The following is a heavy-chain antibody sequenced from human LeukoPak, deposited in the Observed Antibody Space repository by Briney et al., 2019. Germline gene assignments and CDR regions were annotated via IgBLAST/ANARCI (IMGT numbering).Heavy chain of an antibody. V-gene: IGHV3-53*01. D-gene: IGHD3-22*01. Sequence: GGSLRLSCAASGFTVSSNYMSWVRQAPGKGLEWVSVIYSGGSTYYADSVKGRFTISRDNSKNTLYLQMNSLRAEDTAVYYCARGHYDSSGYYYWGQGTLVTVSS. J-gene: IGHJ4*02. CDR3: ARGHYDSSGYYY. CDR1: GFTVSSNY. CDR2: IYSGGST.